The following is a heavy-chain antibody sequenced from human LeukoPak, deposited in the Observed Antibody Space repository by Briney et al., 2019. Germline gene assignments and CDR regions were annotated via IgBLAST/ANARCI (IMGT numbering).Heavy chain of an antibody. CDR3: ARSDAQYGYYDSSGYYLPSYYFDY. V-gene: IGHV4-34*01. CDR2: INHSGST. D-gene: IGHD3-22*01. CDR1: GGSFSGYY. J-gene: IGHJ4*02. Sequence: SETLSLTCAVYGGSFSGYYWSWIRQPPGKGLEWIGEINHSGSTNYNPSLKSRVTISVDTSKNQFSLKLSRVTAADTAVYYCARSDAQYGYYDSSGYYLPSYYFDYWGQGTLVTVSS.